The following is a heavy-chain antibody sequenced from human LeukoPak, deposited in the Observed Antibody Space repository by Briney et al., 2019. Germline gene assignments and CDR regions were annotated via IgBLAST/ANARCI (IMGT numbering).Heavy chain of an antibody. V-gene: IGHV3-30*02. CDR1: GFTFSSYG. Sequence: PGGSLRLSCAASGFTFSSYGMHWVRQAPGKGLEWVAFIRYDGSNKYYADSVKGRFTISRDNSKNTLYLQMNSLRAEVTAVYYCAKDGRITMIVVAFRHWGQGTLVTVSS. CDR2: IRYDGSNK. CDR3: AKDGRITMIVVAFRH. J-gene: IGHJ1*01. D-gene: IGHD3-22*01.